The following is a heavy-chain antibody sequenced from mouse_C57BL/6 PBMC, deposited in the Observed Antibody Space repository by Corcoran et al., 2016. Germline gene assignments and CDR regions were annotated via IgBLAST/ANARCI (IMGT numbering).Heavy chain of an antibody. V-gene: IGHV1-26*01. CDR1: GYTFTDYY. D-gene: IGHD2-4*01. Sequence: EVQLQQSGPELVKPGASVNISCKASGYTFTDYYMNWVKQSHGKSLEWIGDINPNNGGTSYNQKFKGKATLTVDKSSSTAYMELRSLTSEDSAVYYCAPYDSLYAMDYWGQGTSVTVSS. J-gene: IGHJ4*01. CDR3: APYDSLYAMDY. CDR2: INPNNGGT.